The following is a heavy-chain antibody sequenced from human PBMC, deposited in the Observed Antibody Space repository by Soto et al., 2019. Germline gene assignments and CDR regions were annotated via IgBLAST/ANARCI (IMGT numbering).Heavy chain of an antibody. CDR3: ARDVGVQELDY. D-gene: IGHD6-6*01. Sequence: GSLAVSCASSGFTSSINYMSWVGQAPGRGLEWVANIKPDGSGKYYLDSVRGRFTISRDNAENSLFLQIDSLRVEDTALYYCARDVGVQELDYWGQGTMVTVSS. J-gene: IGHJ4*02. CDR1: GFTSSINY. V-gene: IGHV3-7*01. CDR2: IKPDGSGK.